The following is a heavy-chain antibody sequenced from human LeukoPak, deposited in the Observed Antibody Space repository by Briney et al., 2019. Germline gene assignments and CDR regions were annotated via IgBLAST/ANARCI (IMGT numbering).Heavy chain of an antibody. D-gene: IGHD6-6*01. Sequence: GGSLRLSCAASGFTFSSYGMHWVRQAPGKGLEWVAFICYDGSNKYYADSVKGRFTISRDNSKNTLYLQMNSLRAEDTAVYYCARDNVAAPTSLDYWGQGTLVTVSS. CDR1: GFTFSSYG. V-gene: IGHV3-33*01. CDR3: ARDNVAAPTSLDY. CDR2: ICYDGSNK. J-gene: IGHJ4*02.